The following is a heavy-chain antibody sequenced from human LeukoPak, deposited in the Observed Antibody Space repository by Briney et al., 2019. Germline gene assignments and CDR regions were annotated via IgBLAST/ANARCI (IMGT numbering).Heavy chain of an antibody. CDR2: INWNGGST. Sequence: GRSLRLSCAASGFTFDDYGMSWVRQAQGKGLEWVSGINWNGGSTGYADSVKGRFTISRDNAKNSLYLQMNSLRAEDTALYYCARDRDGGATHFDYWGQGTLVTVSS. J-gene: IGHJ4*02. CDR3: ARDRDGGATHFDY. V-gene: IGHV3-20*04. D-gene: IGHD1-26*01. CDR1: GFTFDDYG.